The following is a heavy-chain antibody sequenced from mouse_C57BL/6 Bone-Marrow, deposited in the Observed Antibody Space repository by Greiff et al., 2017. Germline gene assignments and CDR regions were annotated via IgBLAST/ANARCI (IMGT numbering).Heavy chain of an antibody. CDR1: GFTFSDYG. J-gene: IGHJ2*01. CDR3: ARRGSLGYYFDY. Sequence: EVMLVDSGGGLVQPGGSLKLSCAASGFTFSDYGMAWVRQAPRKGPEWVAFISNLAYSIYYADTVTGRFTISRENAKNTLYLEMSSLRSEDTAMYYCARRGSLGYYFDYWGQGTTLTVSS. CDR2: ISNLAYSI. V-gene: IGHV5-15*01.